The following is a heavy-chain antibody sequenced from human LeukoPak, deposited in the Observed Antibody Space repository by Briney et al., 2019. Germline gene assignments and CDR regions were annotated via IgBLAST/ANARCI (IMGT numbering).Heavy chain of an antibody. J-gene: IGHJ3*02. Sequence: ASVKVSCKASGYTFTSYAMHWVRQAPGQRLEWMGWINAGNGNTKYSQKFQGRVTITRDTSASTAYMELSSLRSEDTAVYYCARTYCGGDCYRHIPNAFDXXXQGTMVTVSS. CDR2: INAGNGNT. D-gene: IGHD2-21*02. CDR3: ARTYCGGDCYRHIPNAFDX. V-gene: IGHV1-3*01. CDR1: GYTFTSYA.